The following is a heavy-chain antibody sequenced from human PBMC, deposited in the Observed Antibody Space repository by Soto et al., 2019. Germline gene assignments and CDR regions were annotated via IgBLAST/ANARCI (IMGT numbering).Heavy chain of an antibody. CDR3: VRVRYYDSSGYPSNWYFDL. CDR2: IIPIFGTA. CDR1: GGTFSSYA. J-gene: IGHJ2*01. V-gene: IGHV1-69*01. Sequence: QVQLVQSGAEVKKPGSSVKDSCKASGGTFSSYAISWVRQAPGQGLEWMGGIIPIFGTANYAQKFKGRVTITAEEATSTAYMKLSSLRCEDTALYYCVRVRYYDSSGYPSNWYFDLWGRGTLVTVSS. D-gene: IGHD3-22*01.